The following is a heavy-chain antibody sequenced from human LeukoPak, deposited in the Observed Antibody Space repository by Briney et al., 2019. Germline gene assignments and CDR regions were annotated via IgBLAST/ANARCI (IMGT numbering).Heavy chain of an antibody. CDR1: GFTFSSYG. J-gene: IGHJ3*02. Sequence: PGGSLRLSCAASGFTFSSYGMHWVRQAPGKGLEWVAVIWYDGSNKYYADSVKGRFTISRDNAKNTLYLQMNSLRAEDTAVYYCARAGIVGAKSDAFDIWGQGTMVTVSS. CDR3: ARAGIVGAKSDAFDI. D-gene: IGHD1-26*01. CDR2: IWYDGSNK. V-gene: IGHV3-33*01.